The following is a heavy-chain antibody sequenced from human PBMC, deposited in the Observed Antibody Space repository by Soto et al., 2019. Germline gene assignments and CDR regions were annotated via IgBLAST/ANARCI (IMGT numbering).Heavy chain of an antibody. D-gene: IGHD2-15*01. CDR1: GFTFSTYS. J-gene: IGHJ3*02. Sequence: GSLRLSCAASGFTFSTYSMNWVRQAPGKGLEWVSSISSGSSYIYYADSVKGRFTISRDSAKNSLYLQMNSLRAEDTAVYYCARNCSGGSCFSAFDIWGKGKMVTVPS. V-gene: IGHV3-21*01. CDR3: ARNCSGGSCFSAFDI. CDR2: ISSGSSYI.